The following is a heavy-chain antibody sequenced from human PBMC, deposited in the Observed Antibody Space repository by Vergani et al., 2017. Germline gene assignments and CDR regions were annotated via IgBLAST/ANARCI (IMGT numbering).Heavy chain of an antibody. D-gene: IGHD3-9*01. Sequence: EVQLLESGGGLVQPGGSLRLSCAASGFTFSSYSMNWVRQAPGKGLEWVSSISSSSSYIYYADSVKGRFTISRDNAKNSLYLQMNSLRAEDTAVYYCARVEDYDILTGYYYYYGMDVWGQGTTVTVSS. V-gene: IGHV3-21*01. CDR1: GFTFSSYS. CDR2: ISSSSSYI. J-gene: IGHJ6*02. CDR3: ARVEDYDILTGYYYYYGMDV.